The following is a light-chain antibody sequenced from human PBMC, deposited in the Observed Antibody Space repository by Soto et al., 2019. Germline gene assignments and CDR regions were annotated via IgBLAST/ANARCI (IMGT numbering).Light chain of an antibody. Sequence: VLTQPASVSGSPGQSITISCTGASSDIGNYNYVSWYQQRPGQAPVVVDYDDTDRPTGIPERFSGSNSGNTATLTISRVEAGDEADYYCQVWDGRSFQGVFGPGTTITVL. CDR2: DDT. CDR3: QVWDGRSFQGV. CDR1: SSDIGNYNY. V-gene: IGLV3-21*02. J-gene: IGLJ1*01.